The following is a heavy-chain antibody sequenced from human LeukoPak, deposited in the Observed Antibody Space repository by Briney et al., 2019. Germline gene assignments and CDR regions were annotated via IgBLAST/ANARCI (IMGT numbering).Heavy chain of an antibody. D-gene: IGHD6-19*01. V-gene: IGHV3-43*02. CDR2: ISGDGGST. CDR3: AKDMAVAAPYYGMDV. J-gene: IGHJ6*02. Sequence: GGSLRLSCAASGFTFDDYAMHWVRQAPGKGLEWVSLISGDGGSTYYADSVKGRFTISRDNSKNSLYLQMNSLRTGDTALYYCAKDMAVAAPYYGMDVWGQGTTVTVSS. CDR1: GFTFDDYA.